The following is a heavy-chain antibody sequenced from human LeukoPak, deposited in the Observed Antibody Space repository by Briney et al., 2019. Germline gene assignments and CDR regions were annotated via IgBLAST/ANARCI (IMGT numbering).Heavy chain of an antibody. CDR1: GGSISSGSYY. J-gene: IGHJ4*02. V-gene: IGHV4-61*02. D-gene: IGHD6-19*01. CDR2: IYTGGST. CDR3: AREPTVAGFDY. Sequence: SQTLSLTCTVSGGSISSGSYYWSWIRQPAGKGLEWIGRIYTGGSTNYNPSLKSRVTISVDTSKNQFSLKLSSVTAADTAVYYCAREPTVAGFDYWGQGTLVTVSS.